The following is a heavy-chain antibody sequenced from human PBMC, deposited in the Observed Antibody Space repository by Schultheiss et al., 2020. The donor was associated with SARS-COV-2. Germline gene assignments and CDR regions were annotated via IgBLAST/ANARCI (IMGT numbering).Heavy chain of an antibody. D-gene: IGHD5-24*01. Sequence: SETLSLTCTVSGASISSFYWSWIRQPPGKGLEQMGNIYYTGITKYSPSLKSRVTISIDTSKNQFSLKLGSVTAADTAVYFCARATRVESLFSVRGGSFDFWGRGTLVTVSS. CDR1: GASISSFY. V-gene: IGHV4-59*01. CDR2: IYYTGIT. CDR3: ARATRVESLFSVRGGSFDF. J-gene: IGHJ4*02.